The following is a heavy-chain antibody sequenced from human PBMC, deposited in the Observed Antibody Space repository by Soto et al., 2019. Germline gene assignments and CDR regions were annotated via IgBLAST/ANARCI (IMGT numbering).Heavy chain of an antibody. Sequence: PGGSLRLSCAASGFTFSSYAMSWVRQAPGKGLEWVSAISGSGGSTYYADSVKGRFTISRDNSKNTLYLQMNSLRAEDTAVYYCAKDRVVYGLSYYYYGMDVWGQGTTVTVSS. CDR1: GFTFSSYA. CDR3: AKDRVVYGLSYYYYGMDV. V-gene: IGHV3-23*01. D-gene: IGHD2-8*02. J-gene: IGHJ6*02. CDR2: ISGSGGST.